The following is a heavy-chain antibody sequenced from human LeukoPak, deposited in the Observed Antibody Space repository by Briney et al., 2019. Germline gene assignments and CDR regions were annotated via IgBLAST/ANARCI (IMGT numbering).Heavy chain of an antibody. J-gene: IGHJ4*02. CDR1: GFTVSSNY. CDR3: ARDRIAVAGSPFDY. Sequence: GGSLRLSCAASGFTVSSNYMSWVRQAPGKGLEWVSVIYSGGSTYHADSVKGRFTISRDNSKNTLYLQMNSLRAEDTAVYYCARDRIAVAGSPFDYWGQGTLVTVSS. CDR2: IYSGGST. V-gene: IGHV3-53*01. D-gene: IGHD6-19*01.